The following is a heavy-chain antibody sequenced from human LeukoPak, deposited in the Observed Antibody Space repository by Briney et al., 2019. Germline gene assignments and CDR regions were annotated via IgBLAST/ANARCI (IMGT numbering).Heavy chain of an antibody. CDR1: GGSFSAYY. CDR3: ARGRGARSSRWYNWFDP. CDR2: INHSGST. Sequence: SESLSLTCAVYGGSFSAYYWSWIRQPPGKGLEWIGEINHSGSTNYNPSLKSRVTISIDTSKNQFSLEMSSVTAADTAVYYCARGRGARSSRWYNWFDPWGQGTLVTPSA. V-gene: IGHV4-34*01. J-gene: IGHJ5*02. D-gene: IGHD6-13*01.